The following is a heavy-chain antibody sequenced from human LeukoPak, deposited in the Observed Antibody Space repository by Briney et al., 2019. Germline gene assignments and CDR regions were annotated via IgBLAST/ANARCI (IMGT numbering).Heavy chain of an antibody. J-gene: IGHJ6*02. Sequence: SETLSLTCTVSGGSISSYYWSWIRQPPGKGLEWIGYIYYSGSTNYNPSLKSRVTISVDTSKNQFSLKLSSVTAADTAVYYCASWGAEVGATGQYYYYGMDVWGQGTTVTVSS. V-gene: IGHV4-59*08. CDR3: ASWGAEVGATGQYYYYGMDV. D-gene: IGHD1-26*01. CDR1: GGSISSYY. CDR2: IYYSGST.